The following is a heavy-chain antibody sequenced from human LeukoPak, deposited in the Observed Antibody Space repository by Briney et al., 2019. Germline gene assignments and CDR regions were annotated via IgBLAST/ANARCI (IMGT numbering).Heavy chain of an antibody. CDR1: GYSFTSYW. CDR2: IYPGDSDT. D-gene: IGHD5-18*01. Sequence: GESLKISCKGPGYSFTSYWIGWVRQMPGKGLEWMGIIYPGDSDTRYSPSFQGQVTISADKSISTAYLQWSSLKASDTAMYYCARQHTAMVLGASEDGMDVWGQGTTVTVSS. CDR3: ARQHTAMVLGASEDGMDV. V-gene: IGHV5-51*01. J-gene: IGHJ6*02.